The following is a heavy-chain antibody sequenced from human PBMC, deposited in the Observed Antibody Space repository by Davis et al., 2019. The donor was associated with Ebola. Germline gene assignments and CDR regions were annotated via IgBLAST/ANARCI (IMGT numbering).Heavy chain of an antibody. D-gene: IGHD6-19*01. CDR1: GASISSGGYF. J-gene: IGHJ6*02. Sequence: MPSETLSLTCSVSGASISSGGYFWSWIRHHPGKGLEWIGYIPYNGSPNYNPSLKSRITLSVDTSKNQFSLRLSSVTAADTAVYYCARQIAVGYYYGMDVWGQGTTVTVSS. CDR2: IPYNGSP. CDR3: ARQIAVGYYYGMDV. V-gene: IGHV4-31*03.